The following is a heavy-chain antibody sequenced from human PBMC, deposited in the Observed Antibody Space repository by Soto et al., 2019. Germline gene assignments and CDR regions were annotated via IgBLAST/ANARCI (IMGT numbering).Heavy chain of an antibody. CDR2: ISWDGGST. Sequence: GGSLRLSCAASGFTFDDYAMHWVRQAPGKGLEWVSLISWDGGSTYYADSVKGRFTISRDNSKNSLYLQMNSLRAEDTALYYCARWSIAARAFDIWGQGTMVTVSS. CDR3: ARWSIAARAFDI. D-gene: IGHD6-6*01. J-gene: IGHJ3*02. CDR1: GFTFDDYA. V-gene: IGHV3-43D*03.